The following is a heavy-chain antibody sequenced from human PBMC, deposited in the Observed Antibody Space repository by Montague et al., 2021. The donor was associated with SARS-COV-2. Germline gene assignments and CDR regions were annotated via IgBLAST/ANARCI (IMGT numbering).Heavy chain of an antibody. CDR2: IYDGGAV. V-gene: IGHV4-59*01. CDR1: GGSITGYY. Sequence: SETLSLTCTVSGGSITGYYWSWLRRSPGQGLDLVSYIYDGGAVTYNPYLGIRVTISTDTSKNHLSLKLNSVTAPDTAVYYCVRDHPYGGPRGAYDLWGQGTVVTVSS. CDR3: VRDHPYGGPRGAYDL. J-gene: IGHJ3*01. D-gene: IGHD4-23*01.